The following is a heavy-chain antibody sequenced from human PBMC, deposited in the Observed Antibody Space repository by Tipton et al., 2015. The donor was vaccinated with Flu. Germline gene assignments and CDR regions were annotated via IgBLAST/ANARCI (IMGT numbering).Heavy chain of an antibody. J-gene: IGHJ4*02. CDR3: ACLMVRGGEFDY. D-gene: IGHD3-10*01. Sequence: QLVQSGPEVKPSETLSLTCTVSGGSISSYYWSWIRQPPGKGLEWIGYIYYSGSTNYNPSLKSRVTISVDTSKNQFSLKLSSVTAADTAVYYCACLMVRGGEFDYWGQGTLVTVSS. CDR2: IYYSGST. CDR1: GGSISSYY. V-gene: IGHV4-59*08.